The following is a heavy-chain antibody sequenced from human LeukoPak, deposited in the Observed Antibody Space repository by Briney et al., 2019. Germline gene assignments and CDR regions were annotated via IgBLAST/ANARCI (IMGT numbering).Heavy chain of an antibody. D-gene: IGHD3-3*01. Sequence: SETLSLTCTVSGYSISTGYYWDWIRQPPGKGLEWIGTFYHGGSTYYNPSLKSRVTISVDTSKNQFSLKLSSVTAADTAVYYCARINDYYDFWSGYLYDYYYYYYMDVWGKGTTVTVSS. J-gene: IGHJ6*03. CDR1: GYSISTGYY. CDR2: FYHGGST. V-gene: IGHV4-38-2*02. CDR3: ARINDYYDFWSGYLYDYYYYYYMDV.